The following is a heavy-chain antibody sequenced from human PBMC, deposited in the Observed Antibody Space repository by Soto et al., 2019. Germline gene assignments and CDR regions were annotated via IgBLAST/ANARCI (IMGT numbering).Heavy chain of an antibody. CDR3: ERGRSGYYYYGMDV. Sequence: SETLSLTWSVSGGSISSYDGSWILQRPGKGLEWIGYIYYSGNTNYNPSLKSRVTISVDTSKNQFSLKLSSVTAADTAVYYCERGRSGYYYYGMDVWGQGTTVTLSS. CDR2: IYYSGNT. V-gene: IGHV4-59*01. CDR1: GGSISSYD. D-gene: IGHD3-3*01. J-gene: IGHJ6*02.